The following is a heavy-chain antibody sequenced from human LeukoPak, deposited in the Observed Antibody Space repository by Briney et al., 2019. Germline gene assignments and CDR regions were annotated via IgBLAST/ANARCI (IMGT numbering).Heavy chain of an antibody. V-gene: IGHV1-46*01. CDR2: INPSGGST. CDR1: GYTFTSYY. Sequence: ASVKVSCKASGYTFTSYYMHWVRQAPGQGLEWMGIINPSGGSTSYAQKFQGRVTMTRDTSTSTVYMELSSLRSEDTAVYYCAREVRGVRGGHDAFDIWGQGTMVTVSS. CDR3: AREVRGVRGGHDAFDI. J-gene: IGHJ3*02. D-gene: IGHD3-10*01.